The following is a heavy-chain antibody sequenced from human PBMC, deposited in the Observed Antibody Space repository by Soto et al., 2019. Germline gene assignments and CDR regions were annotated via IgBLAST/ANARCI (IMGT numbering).Heavy chain of an antibody. Sequence: PSETLSLTGTFSGGPIRSYYCTLIRPPTWKGREWIGRIYTSGSTNYNPSLTRRVTMSVDTSKNQFSLKLSSVTASDTAVYYCARDLLHTSGCYDYWGQGTLVTVSS. CDR3: ARDLLHTSGCYDY. V-gene: IGHV4-4*07. J-gene: IGHJ4*02. CDR2: IYTSGST. D-gene: IGHD6-19*01. CDR1: GGPIRSYY.